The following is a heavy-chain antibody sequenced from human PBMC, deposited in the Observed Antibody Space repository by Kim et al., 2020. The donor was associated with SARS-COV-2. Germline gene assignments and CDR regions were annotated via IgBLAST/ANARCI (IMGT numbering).Heavy chain of an antibody. Sequence: KSRVTISVDTSKNPFSLKLSSVTAADTAVYYCARVGGYSGSYYFFSYFDYWGQGTLVTVSS. J-gene: IGHJ4*02. D-gene: IGHD1-26*01. V-gene: IGHV4-39*07. CDR3: ARVGGYSGSYYFFSYFDY.